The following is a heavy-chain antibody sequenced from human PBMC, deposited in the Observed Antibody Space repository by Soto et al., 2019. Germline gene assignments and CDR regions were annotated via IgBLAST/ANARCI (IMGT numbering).Heavy chain of an antibody. CDR3: ARDPLYRLRYFDWLLYDTGGPENYGREV. CDR2: INPSGGST. CDR1: GYTFTSYY. Sequence: ASVKVSCKASGYTFTSYYMHWVRQAPGQGLEWVGIINPSGGSTSYAQKFQGRVTMTRDTATSTVYMELRSLRSEDTAVYYCARDPLYRLRYFDWLLYDTGGPENYGREVGG. J-gene: IGHJ6*02. V-gene: IGHV1-46*01. D-gene: IGHD3-9*01.